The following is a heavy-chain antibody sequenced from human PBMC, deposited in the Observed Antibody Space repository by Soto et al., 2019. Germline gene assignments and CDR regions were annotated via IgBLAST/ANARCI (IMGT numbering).Heavy chain of an antibody. J-gene: IGHJ4*02. CDR1: RYIFKNYA. Sequence: QVQLVQSGAEVKETGSSVKVSCKSSRYIFKNYAVTWLRQAPGQGLEWMGGIIPVFGTPDYSQRFRGRVTITADESTSTVYMELRSLTSEDTAVYYCARHLYDYVWGSYRHWGQGTLVTVSS. CDR2: IIPVFGTP. D-gene: IGHD3-16*02. V-gene: IGHV1-69*01. CDR3: ARHLYDYVWGSYRH.